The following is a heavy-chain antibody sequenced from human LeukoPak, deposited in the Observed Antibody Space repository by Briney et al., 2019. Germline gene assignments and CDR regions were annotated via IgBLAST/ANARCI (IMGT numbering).Heavy chain of an antibody. D-gene: IGHD4-17*01. V-gene: IGHV4-39*01. J-gene: IGHJ4*02. CDR2: VFYSVST. Sequence: TSETLSLTCTVSGDFITSGSGIFYWGWIRQSPGKGLEWIGSVFYSVSTSYNPSLKSRVTISVDTSKNQFSLKLSSVTAADTAVYYCARNSTTVNHVYKFFDYWGGETLVTVSS. CDR1: GDFITSGSGIFY. CDR3: ARNSTTVNHVYKFFDY.